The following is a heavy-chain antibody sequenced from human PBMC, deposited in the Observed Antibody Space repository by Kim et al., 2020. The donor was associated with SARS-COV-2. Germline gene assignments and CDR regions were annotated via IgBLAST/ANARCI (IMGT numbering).Heavy chain of an antibody. CDR2: IYYSGST. J-gene: IGHJ3*02. CDR3: ARVPADDSSGVSLEDAFDI. CDR1: GGSISSGGYY. Sequence: SETLSLTCTVSGGSISSGGYYWSWIRQHPGKGLEWIGYIYYSGSTYYNPSLKSRVTISVDTSKNQFSLKLSSVTAADTAVYYCARVPADDSSGVSLEDAFDIWDQGTMVTVSS. D-gene: IGHD3-22*01. V-gene: IGHV4-31*03.